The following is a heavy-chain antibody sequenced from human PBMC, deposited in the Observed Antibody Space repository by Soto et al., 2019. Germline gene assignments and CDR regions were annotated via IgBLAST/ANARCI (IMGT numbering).Heavy chain of an antibody. CDR2: SGGST. D-gene: IGHD3-16*02. Sequence: PGGSLRLSCAASGFTFSSYAMSWVRQAPGKGLEWVSGSGGSTYYADSVKGQFTISRDNSKNTLYLQMNSLRAEDTAVYYCAPTGYYDYVWGSYRYTNTTFEHKVYWGQGTLVTVSS. CDR3: APTGYYDYVWGSYRYTNTTFEHKVY. CDR1: GFTFSSYA. V-gene: IGHV3-23*01. J-gene: IGHJ4*02.